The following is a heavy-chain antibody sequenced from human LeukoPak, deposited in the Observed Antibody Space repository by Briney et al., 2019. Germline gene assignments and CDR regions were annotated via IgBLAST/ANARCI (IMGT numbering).Heavy chain of an antibody. D-gene: IGHD3-22*01. Sequence: ASVKVSCKASGYTFTTYDIIWVRQATGQGLEWMGWVNPNSGNTGYAQKFQGRVTMTRNTSISTAYMELSSLRSEDTAVYYCARQWIVVVYDAFDIWGQGTMVTVSS. CDR1: GYTFTTYD. CDR3: ARQWIVVVYDAFDI. J-gene: IGHJ3*02. V-gene: IGHV1-8*01. CDR2: VNPNSGNT.